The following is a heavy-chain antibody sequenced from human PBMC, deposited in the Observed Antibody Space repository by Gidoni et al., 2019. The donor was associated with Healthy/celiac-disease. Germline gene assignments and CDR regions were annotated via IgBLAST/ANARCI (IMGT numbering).Heavy chain of an antibody. D-gene: IGHD6-13*01. Sequence: QLQLQESGPGLVKPSETLSLTCTVSGGSISSSSYYWGWIRQPPGKGLEWIGSIYYSGSTYYNPSLKSRVTISVDTSKNQFSLKLSSVTAADTAVYYCARDSSSWYGYYYYGMDVWGQGTTVTVSS. CDR3: ARDSSSWYGYYYYGMDV. J-gene: IGHJ6*02. V-gene: IGHV4-39*07. CDR1: GGSISSSSYY. CDR2: IYYSGST.